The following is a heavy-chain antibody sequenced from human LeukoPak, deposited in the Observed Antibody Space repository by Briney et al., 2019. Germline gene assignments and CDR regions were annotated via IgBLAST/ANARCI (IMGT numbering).Heavy chain of an antibody. J-gene: IGHJ4*02. CDR2: ISGSGGST. CDR1: GFTFSSYA. Sequence: GGSLRLSCAASGFTFSSYAMSWVRQAPGKGLEWVSAISGSGGSTYYADSVKGRFTISRDNSKNTLYLQMSSLRAEDTAVYYWAKAPPAYYVFWGGYASYFDYGGQGPLVTVSS. D-gene: IGHD3-3*01. V-gene: IGHV3-23*01. CDR3: AKAPPAYYVFWGGYASYFDY.